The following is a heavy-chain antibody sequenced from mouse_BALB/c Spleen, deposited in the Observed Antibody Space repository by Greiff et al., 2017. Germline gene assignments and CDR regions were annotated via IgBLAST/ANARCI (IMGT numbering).Heavy chain of an antibody. CDR3: ARKWDSYWYFDV. CDR1: GYAFSSYW. V-gene: IGHV1-80*01. Sequence: QVQLKESGAELVRPGSSVKISCKASGYAFSSYWMNWVKQRPGQGLEWIGQIYPGDGDTNYNGKFKGKATLTADKSSSTAYMQLSSLTSEDSAVYFCARKWDSYWYFDVWGAGTTVTVSS. J-gene: IGHJ1*01. D-gene: IGHD1-3*01. CDR2: IYPGDGDT.